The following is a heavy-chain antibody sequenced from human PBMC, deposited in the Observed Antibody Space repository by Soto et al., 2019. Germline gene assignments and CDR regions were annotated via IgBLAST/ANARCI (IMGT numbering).Heavy chain of an antibody. CDR2: ISGSGGST. CDR3: AIDITIFGVVIINDAFDI. D-gene: IGHD3-3*01. Sequence: GGSLRLSCAASGFTFSSYAMSWVRQAPGKGLEWVSAISGSGGSTYYADSVKGRFTISRDNSKNKLYLQINSLRAEDTAVYYCAIDITIFGVVIINDAFDIWGQGTMVTVSS. J-gene: IGHJ3*02. V-gene: IGHV3-23*01. CDR1: GFTFSSYA.